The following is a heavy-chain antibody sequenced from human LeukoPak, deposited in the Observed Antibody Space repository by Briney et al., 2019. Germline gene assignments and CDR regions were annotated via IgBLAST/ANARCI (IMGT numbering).Heavy chain of an antibody. CDR1: GGSFSGYY. Sequence: SETPSLTCAVYGGSFSGYYWSWIRQPPGKGLEWIGEINHSGSTNYNPSLKSRVTISVDTSKNQFSLKLSSVTAADTAVYYCARAGDSSGYYRIDYWGQGTLVTVSS. V-gene: IGHV4-34*01. D-gene: IGHD3-22*01. CDR3: ARAGDSSGYYRIDY. J-gene: IGHJ4*02. CDR2: INHSGST.